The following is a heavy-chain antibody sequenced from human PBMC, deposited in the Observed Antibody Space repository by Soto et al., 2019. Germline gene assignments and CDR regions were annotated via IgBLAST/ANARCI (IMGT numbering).Heavy chain of an antibody. CDR3: AKDREVGATTSGMDV. CDR2: ISYDGSNK. J-gene: IGHJ6*02. D-gene: IGHD1-26*01. CDR1: GFTFSSYG. V-gene: IGHV3-30*18. Sequence: GGSLRLSCAASGFTFSSYGMHWVRQAPGKGLEWVAVISYDGSNKYYADSVKGRFTISRDNSKNTLYLQMNSLRAEETAVYYCAKDREVGATTSGMDVWGQGTTVTVSS.